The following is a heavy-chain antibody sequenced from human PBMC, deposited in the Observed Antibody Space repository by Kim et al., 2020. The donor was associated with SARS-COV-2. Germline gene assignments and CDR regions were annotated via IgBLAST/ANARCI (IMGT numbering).Heavy chain of an antibody. J-gene: IGHJ4*02. V-gene: IGHV3-7*01. Sequence: GGSLRLSCVAAGCTCSSYFRSSGRQAAGRWSARFAIRTERGHDKYHVDSVNGRFTISRDNAKNSLYLQMNSLMAEDTAVYYCTRSGGSDLDYWGQGNLVAVSS. CDR1: GCTCSSYF. CDR3: TRSGGSDLDY. CDR2: RTERGHDK. D-gene: IGHD3-16*01.